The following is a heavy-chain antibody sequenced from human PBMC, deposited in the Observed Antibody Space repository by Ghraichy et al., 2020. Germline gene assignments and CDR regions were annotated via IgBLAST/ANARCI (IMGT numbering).Heavy chain of an antibody. CDR3: ARMVELHPRCGAFDI. D-gene: IGHD1-7*01. CDR1: GFTFSSYW. Sequence: GGSLRLSCAASGFTFSSYWMHWVRQAPGKGLVWVSRINSDGSSTSYADSVKGRFTISRDNAKNTLYLQMNSLRAEDTAVYYCARMVELHPRCGAFDIWGQGTMVTVSS. CDR2: INSDGSST. V-gene: IGHV3-74*01. J-gene: IGHJ3*02.